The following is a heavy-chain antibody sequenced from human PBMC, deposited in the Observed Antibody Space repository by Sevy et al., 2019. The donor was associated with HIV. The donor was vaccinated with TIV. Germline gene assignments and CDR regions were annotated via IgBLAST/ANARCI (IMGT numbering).Heavy chain of an antibody. D-gene: IGHD2-2*01. CDR3: ARGFXVSSXCXXXX. V-gene: IGHV3-48*01. CDR2: ISSSSSSI. J-gene: IGHJ4*01. CDR1: GFTFSSYS. Sequence: GGSLRLSCAASGFTFSSYSMNWVRQAPRKGLEWVSSISSSSSSIYYADSVKGRFTISRDNAKNSLYLQMDSLTAEDTAVYYCARGFXVSSXCXXXXWGXXTLVTVSS.